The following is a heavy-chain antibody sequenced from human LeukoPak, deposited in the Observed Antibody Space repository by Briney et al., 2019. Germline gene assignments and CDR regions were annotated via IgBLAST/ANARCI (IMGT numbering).Heavy chain of an antibody. D-gene: IGHD3-22*01. CDR3: ARSGYYYDSSGSSS. V-gene: IGHV3-66*01. J-gene: IGHJ5*02. Sequence: GGSLRLSCAASGFAVSSNYMSWVRQAPGKGLEWVSSISGVGSTSYADSVKGRFTISRDNSRSTLYLQMDSLRPEDTAVYYCARSGYYYDSSGSSSWGQGTLVTVSS. CDR2: ISGVGST. CDR1: GFAVSSNY.